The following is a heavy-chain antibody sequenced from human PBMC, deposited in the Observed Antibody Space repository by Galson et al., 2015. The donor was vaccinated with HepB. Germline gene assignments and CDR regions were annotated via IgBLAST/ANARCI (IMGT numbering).Heavy chain of an antibody. Sequence: SVKVSCKASGGTFSSYAISWVRQAPGQGLEWMGGIIPIFGIANYAQKFQGRVTITADESTGTAYMELSSLRSEDTAVYYCASPGAVAGTTDAFDIWGQGTMVTVSS. V-gene: IGHV1-69*13. CDR2: IIPIFGIA. CDR3: ASPGAVAGTTDAFDI. CDR1: GGTFSSYA. D-gene: IGHD6-19*01. J-gene: IGHJ3*02.